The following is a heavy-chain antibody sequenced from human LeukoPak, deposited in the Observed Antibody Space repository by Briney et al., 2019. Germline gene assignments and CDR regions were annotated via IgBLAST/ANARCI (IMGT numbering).Heavy chain of an antibody. CDR1: GFTFSDYA. CDR3: ARGYSYGRSYYYYGMDV. CDR2: IKAGGGTT. Sequence: GGSLRLSCAASGFTFSDYAMSWVRQAPGKGLEWVSVIKAGGGTTFYADSVKGRFTISRDNMKSTLFLQMNSLRAEDTAVYYCARGYSYGRSYYYYGMDVWGQGTTVTVSS. J-gene: IGHJ6*02. D-gene: IGHD5-18*01. V-gene: IGHV3-23*01.